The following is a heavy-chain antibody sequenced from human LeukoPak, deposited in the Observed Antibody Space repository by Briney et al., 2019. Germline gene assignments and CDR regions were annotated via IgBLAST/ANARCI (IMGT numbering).Heavy chain of an antibody. CDR3: AREDYGWGSYYGGVDY. J-gene: IGHJ4*02. D-gene: IGHD3-10*01. CDR2: INPNSGGT. Sequence: ASVKVSCTASGYTFSGYYMHWVRQAPGQGLEWMGWINPNSGGTNYAQKFQGRVTMTRDTSISTAYMELSRMRSDDTAVYYCAREDYGWGSYYGGVDYWGQGTLVTVSS. CDR1: GYTFSGYY. V-gene: IGHV1-2*02.